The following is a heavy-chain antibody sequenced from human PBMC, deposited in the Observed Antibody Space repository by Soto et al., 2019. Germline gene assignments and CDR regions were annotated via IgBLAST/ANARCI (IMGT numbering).Heavy chain of an antibody. CDR3: ARGLYGDYVARGSLDY. CDR2: IWYEGSDK. D-gene: IGHD4-17*01. V-gene: IGHV3-33*01. J-gene: IGHJ4*01. Sequence: QVQLVESGGGVVQPGRSLRLSCAASGFTFNNYDIHWVRQAPGKGLEWVAVIWYEGSDKYYADSVKGRFTISRDNSKNTLYLQMNSLRAEDTAVYYCARGLYGDYVARGSLDYWGHGTLVTVSS. CDR1: GFTFNNYD.